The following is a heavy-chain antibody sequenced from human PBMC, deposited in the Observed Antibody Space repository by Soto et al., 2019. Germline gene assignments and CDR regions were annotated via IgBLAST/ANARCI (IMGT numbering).Heavy chain of an antibody. CDR1: GYTFINFG. D-gene: IGHD2-8*02. V-gene: IGHV1-18*01. CDR2: ISTDKGYT. CDR3: ARDRDCGTGGNCHPEWYFDY. Sequence: VQLVQSGAEVKEPGASVKVSCKASGYTFINFGVTWVRQAPGQGLEWVGWISTDKGYTTYAERFQGRVSMTADTAPXXXYXGLSTLSADGTAVDYCARDRDCGTGGNCHPEWYFDYWGRGTLVTVSS. J-gene: IGHJ2*01.